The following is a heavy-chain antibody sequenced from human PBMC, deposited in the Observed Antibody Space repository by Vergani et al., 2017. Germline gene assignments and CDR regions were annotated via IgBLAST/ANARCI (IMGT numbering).Heavy chain of an antibody. Sequence: EVQLVESGGGLVKPGGSLRLSCAASGFTFSSYSMNWVRQAPGKGLEWVSSISSSSSYIYYADSVKGRFTISRDNAKNSLYLQMNSLRAEDTAVYYCARDRSGNQRSWFDPWGQGTLVTVSS. CDR3: ARDRSGNQRSWFDP. CDR1: GFTFSSYS. V-gene: IGHV3-21*01. J-gene: IGHJ5*02. D-gene: IGHD1-14*01. CDR2: ISSSSSYI.